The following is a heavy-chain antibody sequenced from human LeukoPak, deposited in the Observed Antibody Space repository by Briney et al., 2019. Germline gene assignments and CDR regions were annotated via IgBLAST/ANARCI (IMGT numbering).Heavy chain of an antibody. CDR3: ARVGVDLWFDP. D-gene: IGHD3/OR15-3a*01. J-gene: IGHJ5*02. V-gene: IGHV1-2*06. Sequence: ASVKVSCMASVYTFTGYYIHWLRPAPGQGLEWMGRINPNSGGTNYAQKFQGRVTMTRDTSISTAYMELSRLKSDDTAVYYCARVGVDLWFDPWGQGTLVTVSS. CDR2: INPNSGGT. CDR1: VYTFTGYY.